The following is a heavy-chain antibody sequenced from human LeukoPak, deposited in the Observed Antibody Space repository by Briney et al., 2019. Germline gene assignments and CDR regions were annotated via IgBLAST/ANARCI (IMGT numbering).Heavy chain of an antibody. D-gene: IGHD6-6*01. V-gene: IGHV3-33*08. CDR1: GFTFSSYG. CDR2: IWYDGSDK. J-gene: IGHJ4*02. Sequence: PGGSLRLSCAASGFTFSSYGMHWVRQAPGKGLEWVAVIWYDGSDKFFGDSVKGRFTISRDNAKNTLYLQMNSLRAEDTAVYYCARDIASRRIDYWGQGTLVTVSS. CDR3: ARDIASRRIDY.